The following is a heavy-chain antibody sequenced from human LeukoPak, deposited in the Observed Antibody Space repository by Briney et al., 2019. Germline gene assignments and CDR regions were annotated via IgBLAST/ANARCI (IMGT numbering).Heavy chain of an antibody. J-gene: IGHJ3*02. CDR1: GFTFSSYS. V-gene: IGHV3-21*01. Sequence: GGSLRLSCAASGFTFSSYSMNWVRQAPGKGLEWVSSISSSSSYIYYADSVKGRFTISRDNAKNSLYLQMNSLRAEDTAVYYCARDGGYCSGGSCYQDAFDIWGQGRMVSVSS. CDR3: ARDGGYCSGGSCYQDAFDI. CDR2: ISSSSSYI. D-gene: IGHD2-15*01.